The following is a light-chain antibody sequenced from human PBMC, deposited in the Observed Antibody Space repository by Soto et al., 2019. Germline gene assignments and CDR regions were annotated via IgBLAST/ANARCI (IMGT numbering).Light chain of an antibody. CDR2: DAS. V-gene: IGKV1-5*01. J-gene: IGKJ1*01. CDR1: ESISSW. CDR3: QQYRNYPWT. Sequence: DIHMTHSPSTLSASVGDRVTITCRARESISSWLAWYQQKPGKAPKLLIYDASSLESGVPSRFSGSGSGTEFSLTIISLQPDDFASYYCQQYRNYPWTFGQGTKVDIK.